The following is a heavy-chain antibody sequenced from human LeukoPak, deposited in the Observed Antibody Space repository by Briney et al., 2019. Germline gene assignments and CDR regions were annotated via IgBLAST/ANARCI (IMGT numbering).Heavy chain of an antibody. D-gene: IGHD6-19*01. J-gene: IGHJ4*02. Sequence: GGSLRLSCAASGFTFSSYAMSWVRQAPGKGLEWVSAISGSGGSTYYADSVKGRFTISRDNSKNTLYLQMNSLRAEDTAVYYCASTASFSSGWYASEVYWGQGTLVTVSS. V-gene: IGHV3-23*01. CDR1: GFTFSSYA. CDR2: ISGSGGST. CDR3: ASTASFSSGWYASEVY.